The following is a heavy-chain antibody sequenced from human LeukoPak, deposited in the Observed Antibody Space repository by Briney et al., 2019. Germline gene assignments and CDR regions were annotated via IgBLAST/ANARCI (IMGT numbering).Heavy chain of an antibody. CDR2: IIPIFGTA. Sequence: SVKVSCKASGGTFSSYAISWVRQAPGQRLEWMGRIIPIFGTANYAQKFQGRVTITTDESTSTAYMELSSLRSEDTAVYYCARDEVVVTLGAFDIWGQGTMVTVSS. CDR3: ARDEVVVTLGAFDI. D-gene: IGHD3-22*01. CDR1: GGTFSSYA. V-gene: IGHV1-69*05. J-gene: IGHJ3*02.